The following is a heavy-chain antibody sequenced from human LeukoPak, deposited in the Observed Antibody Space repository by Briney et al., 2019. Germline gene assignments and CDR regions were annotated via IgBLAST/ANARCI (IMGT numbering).Heavy chain of an antibody. CDR3: ARDVQTSSWLDFDH. Sequence: PGGSLRLSCAASGFTFSTYTMNWVSQAPGKGLEWVSTISSSSSYIYYGDSVKGRFTISRDNSKNTLYLQMNSLRAEDTALYYCARDVQTSSWLDFDHWGQGTLVTVSS. CDR1: GFTFSTYT. D-gene: IGHD6-13*01. J-gene: IGHJ4*02. CDR2: ISSSSSYI. V-gene: IGHV3-21*04.